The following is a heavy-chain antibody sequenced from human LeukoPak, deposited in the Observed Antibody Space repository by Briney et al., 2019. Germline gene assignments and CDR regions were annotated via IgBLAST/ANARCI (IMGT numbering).Heavy chain of an antibody. CDR3: ARQQSANIVVVPAAMPDY. J-gene: IGHJ4*02. CDR2: IYYTGSS. Sequence: SETLSLTCSVSGGSIRSSDDYWGFVRQTPGKGLEWMGSIYYTGSSHYNPSLKSRATISVDTSKNQFSLKLTSVTAADTAVYYCARQQSANIVVVPAAMPDYWGQGTLVTVSS. CDR1: GGSIRSSDDY. D-gene: IGHD2-2*01. V-gene: IGHV4-39*01.